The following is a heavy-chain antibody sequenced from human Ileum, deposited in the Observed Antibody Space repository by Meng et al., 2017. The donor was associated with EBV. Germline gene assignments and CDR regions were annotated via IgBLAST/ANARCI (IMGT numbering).Heavy chain of an antibody. J-gene: IGHJ4*02. CDR1: GGSINTDYW. D-gene: IGHD3-16*01. V-gene: IGHV4-4*02. CDR2: IHHSGIT. CDR3: ARGVDYHWGY. Sequence: QVQLQESGPGLGKPSGTLSLICAVSGGSINTDYWWSWVRQSPGEGLEWIGEIHHSGITNYNASLRSRVDMPIDKSKNQVSFNLRSATAADTAGYYCARGVDYHWGYWGQGSLVTVSS.